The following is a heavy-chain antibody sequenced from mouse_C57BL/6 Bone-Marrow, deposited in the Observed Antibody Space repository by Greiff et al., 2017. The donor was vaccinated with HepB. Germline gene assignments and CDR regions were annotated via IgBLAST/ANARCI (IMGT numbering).Heavy chain of an antibody. CDR3: AGVPRYYGSSFYFDY. CDR1: GYAFTNYL. J-gene: IGHJ2*01. V-gene: IGHV1-54*01. Sequence: VQLQQSGAELVRPGTSVKVSCKASGYAFTNYLIEWVKQRPGQGLEWIGVINPGSGGTNYNEKFKGKATLTADKSSSTAYVQLSSLTSEDSAVYFCAGVPRYYGSSFYFDYWGQGTTLTVSS. CDR2: INPGSGGT. D-gene: IGHD1-1*01.